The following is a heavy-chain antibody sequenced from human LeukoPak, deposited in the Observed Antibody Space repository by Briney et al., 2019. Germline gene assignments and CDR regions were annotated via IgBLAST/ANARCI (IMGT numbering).Heavy chain of an antibody. Sequence: GSLRLSCAASGFTFSSHAMSWVRQAPGKGLEWIGEINHSGSTNYNPSLKSRVTISVDTSKNQFSLKLSSVTAADTAVYYCATRTRSWFDPWGQGTLVTVSS. CDR2: INHSGST. J-gene: IGHJ5*02. CDR1: GFTFSSHA. V-gene: IGHV4-34*08. CDR3: ATRTRSWFDP. D-gene: IGHD1-14*01.